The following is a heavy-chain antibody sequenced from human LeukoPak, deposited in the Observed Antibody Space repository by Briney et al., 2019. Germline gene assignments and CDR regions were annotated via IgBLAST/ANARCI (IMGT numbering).Heavy chain of an antibody. CDR1: GFTVSSNY. CDR2: IYSGGST. Sequence: GGSLRLSCAASGFTVSSNYMSWVRQAPGKGLEWVSVIYSGGSTYYADSVKGRFTISRDNSKNTLYLQMNSLRAEDTAVYYCARYQVGATSPCFDYWGQGTLVTVSS. J-gene: IGHJ4*02. V-gene: IGHV3-53*01. CDR3: ARYQVGATSPCFDY. D-gene: IGHD1-26*01.